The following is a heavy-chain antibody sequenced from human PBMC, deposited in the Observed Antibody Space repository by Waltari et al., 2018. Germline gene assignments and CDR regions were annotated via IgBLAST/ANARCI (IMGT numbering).Heavy chain of an antibody. CDR1: GYNFIGYY. J-gene: IGHJ4*02. CDR3: AGQAARNFDC. CDR2: INPNTGGT. V-gene: IGHV1-2*02. Sequence: QVQLVQSGAEVKKPGASVNVSCKASGYNFIGYYIHWVRQAPGQGLEWMGGINPNTGGTKYAQEYQGRVTLTRDTSISTAYMELSSLGSDDMAVFYCAGQAARNFDCWGQGTLVTVSS.